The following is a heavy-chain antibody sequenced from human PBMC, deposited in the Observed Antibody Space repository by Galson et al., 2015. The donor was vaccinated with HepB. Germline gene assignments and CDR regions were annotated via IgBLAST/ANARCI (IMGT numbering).Heavy chain of an antibody. CDR2: VSHDGSIK. V-gene: IGHV3-30-3*01. D-gene: IGHD3-3*01. CDR1: GFIFSSYT. Sequence: SLRLSCAPSGFIFSSYTIHWVRQAPDKGLEWVAVVSHDGSIKKYADSVKGRFTISRDNSKNTLFLQMNGLTTEDTAVYYCARELTIFGVVIVRYDAFDIWGQGTMVTVSS. CDR3: ARELTIFGVVIVRYDAFDI. J-gene: IGHJ3*02.